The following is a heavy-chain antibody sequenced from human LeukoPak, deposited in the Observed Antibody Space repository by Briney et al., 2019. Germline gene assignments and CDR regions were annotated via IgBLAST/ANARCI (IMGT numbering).Heavy chain of an antibody. V-gene: IGHV1-18*01. D-gene: IGHD2-8*01. Sequence: ASVKVSCKASGYTFTSYGISWVRQAPGQGLEWLGWISAYNGNTKYAQKLQGRVTMTTDTSTSTAYMELSSLRSEDTAVYYCARGPPRYCTNGVCSFFDYWGQGTLVTVSS. CDR3: ARGPPRYCTNGVCSFFDY. CDR2: ISAYNGNT. CDR1: GYTFTSYG. J-gene: IGHJ4*02.